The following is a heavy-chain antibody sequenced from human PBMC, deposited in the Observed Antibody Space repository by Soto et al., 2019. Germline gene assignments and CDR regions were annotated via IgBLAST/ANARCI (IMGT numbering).Heavy chain of an antibody. CDR2: IDTSGGYT. CDR1: GFTFSRFA. Sequence: GGSLRLSCAASGFTFSRFAMYWVRQAPGKGLEWVSAIDTSGGYTYYADSVKGRFTISRDNSKNTLYLQMNSLRAEDTALYYCAKDGERANGWYLGNYYYYYMDVWGKGTTVTVSS. J-gene: IGHJ6*03. V-gene: IGHV3-23*01. D-gene: IGHD6-19*01. CDR3: AKDGERANGWYLGNYYYYYMDV.